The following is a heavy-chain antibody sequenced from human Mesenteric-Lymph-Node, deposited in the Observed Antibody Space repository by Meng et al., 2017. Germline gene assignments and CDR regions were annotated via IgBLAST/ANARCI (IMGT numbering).Heavy chain of an antibody. CDR2: IGTSSDT. Sequence: EAGEGLVETGESLIVSWATSGFTFSSYSMNWVRQAPGKGLEWISSIGTSSDTYYADSVKGRFTISRDNAKNSVYLQMNSLRAEDTAMYYCARDGVGSTWYPDYWGQGTLVTVSS. CDR1: GFTFSSYS. V-gene: IGHV3-21*01. CDR3: ARDGVGSTWYPDY. D-gene: IGHD6-13*01. J-gene: IGHJ4*02.